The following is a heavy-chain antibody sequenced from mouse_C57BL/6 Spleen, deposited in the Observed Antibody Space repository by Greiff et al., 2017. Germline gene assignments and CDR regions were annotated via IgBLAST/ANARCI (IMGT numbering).Heavy chain of an antibody. J-gene: IGHJ2*01. D-gene: IGHD1-1*01. V-gene: IGHV1-26*01. Sequence: EVQLQQSGPELVKPGASVKISCKASGYTFTDYYMNWVKQSHGKSLEWIGDINPNNGGTSYNQKFKGKATLTVDKYSSTAYMELRSLTSEDSAVYYCASSRRTDYFDYWGQGTTLTVSS. CDR1: GYTFTDYY. CDR2: INPNNGGT. CDR3: ASSRRTDYFDY.